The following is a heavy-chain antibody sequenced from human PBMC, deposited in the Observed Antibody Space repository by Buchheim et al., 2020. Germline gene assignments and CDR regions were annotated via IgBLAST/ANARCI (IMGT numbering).Heavy chain of an antibody. CDR1: GFTFSSYA. J-gene: IGHJ4*02. Sequence: EVQLLESGGGLVQPGGSLRLSCAASGFTFSSYAMSWVRQAPGKGLEWVSAISGSGGSTYYADSVKGRFTISRENSKNTLYLQMNSLRAEDTAVYYCAKASARYYYDQRGPGRDYWGQGTL. D-gene: IGHD3-22*01. CDR2: ISGSGGST. V-gene: IGHV3-23*01. CDR3: AKASARYYYDQRGPGRDY.